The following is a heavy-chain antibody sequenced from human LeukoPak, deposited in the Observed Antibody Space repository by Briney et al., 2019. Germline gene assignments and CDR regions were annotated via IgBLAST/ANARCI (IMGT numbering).Heavy chain of an antibody. CDR3: ATSYDMGWLIGY. CDR2: IKQDGSEK. J-gene: IGHJ4*02. CDR1: GFTFVDTW. D-gene: IGHD3/OR15-3a*01. Sequence: PGGSLRLSCAASGFTFVDTWMNWVRQVPGQGLEWVANIKQDGSEKFYVASVKGRFTISRDNGKSSLYLQMNSLRAEDTALYYCATSYDMGWLIGYWGQGTLVTVSS. V-gene: IGHV3-7*03.